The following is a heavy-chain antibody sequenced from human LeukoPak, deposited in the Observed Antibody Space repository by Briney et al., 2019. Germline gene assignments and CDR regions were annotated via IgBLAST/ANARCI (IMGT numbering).Heavy chain of an antibody. V-gene: IGHV1-69*05. D-gene: IGHD6-6*01. CDR3: ARDVGSIAAS. CDR2: IIPIFGTA. CDR1: GGTFSSYA. J-gene: IGHJ5*02. Sequence: GSSVKVSCKASGGTFSSYAVSWVRQAPGQGLEWMGGIIPIFGTANYAQKFQGRVTITTDESTSTAYMELSSLRSEDTAVYYCARDVGSIAASWGQGTLVTVSS.